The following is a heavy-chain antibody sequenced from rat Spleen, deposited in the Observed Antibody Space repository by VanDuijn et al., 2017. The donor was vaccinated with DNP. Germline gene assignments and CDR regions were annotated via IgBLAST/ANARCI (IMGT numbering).Heavy chain of an antibody. Sequence: EVQLVESGGGLVQPGRSLKLSCVASGFTFNNYWMTWIRQAPGKGLEWVASITNTGGSTYYPDSVKGRFTISRDNAKSTLYLQMNSLRSEDTATYYCTRSWGIYDGSYYYGFDYWGQGVMVTVSS. J-gene: IGHJ2*01. V-gene: IGHV5-31*01. CDR2: ITNTGGST. D-gene: IGHD1-12*02. CDR1: GFTFNNYW. CDR3: TRSWGIYDGSYYYGFDY.